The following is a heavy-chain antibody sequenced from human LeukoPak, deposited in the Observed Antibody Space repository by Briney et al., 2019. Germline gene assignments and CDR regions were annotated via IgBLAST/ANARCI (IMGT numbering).Heavy chain of an antibody. V-gene: IGHV3-30*02. CDR2: IRYDGSNK. D-gene: IGHD4-23*01. Sequence: GGSMRLSCAASGFTFSSYGMHWVRQAPGKGLEWVAFIRYDGSNKYYADSVKGRFTISRDNSKNTLYLQMNSLRAEDTAVYYCANFNGGNTDGWFAPWGQGTLVTVSS. CDR3: ANFNGGNTDGWFAP. CDR1: GFTFSSYG. J-gene: IGHJ5*02.